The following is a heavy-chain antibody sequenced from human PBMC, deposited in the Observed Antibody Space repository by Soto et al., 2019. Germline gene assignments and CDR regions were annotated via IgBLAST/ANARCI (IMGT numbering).Heavy chain of an antibody. J-gene: IGHJ6*02. Sequence: TGGSLRLSCAASGFSFSNAWMNWVRQAPGKGLEWVGRIQSKTDGGTTDYAAPVKGRFTISRDDSKNMLYLQMNSLKTEDTAVYYCTGKSYYYYAMDVWGQGTTVTVSS. CDR1: GFSFSNAW. V-gene: IGHV3-15*07. CDR2: IQSKTDGGTT. CDR3: TGKSYYYYAMDV.